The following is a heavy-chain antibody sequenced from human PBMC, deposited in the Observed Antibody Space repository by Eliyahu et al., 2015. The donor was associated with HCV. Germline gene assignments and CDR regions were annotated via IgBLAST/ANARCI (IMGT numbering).Heavy chain of an antibody. CDR2: INHSGST. Sequence: QVQLQQWGAGLLKPSETLSLTCAVYGGSFSGYYWXWIRQPPGKGLEWIGEINHSGSTNYNPSLKSRVTISVDTSKNQFSLKLSSVTAADTAVYYCARGLGYGYSSSWPRSNWFDPWGQGTLVTVSS. CDR3: ARGLGYGYSSSWPRSNWFDP. V-gene: IGHV4-34*01. J-gene: IGHJ5*02. CDR1: GGSFSGYY. D-gene: IGHD6-13*01.